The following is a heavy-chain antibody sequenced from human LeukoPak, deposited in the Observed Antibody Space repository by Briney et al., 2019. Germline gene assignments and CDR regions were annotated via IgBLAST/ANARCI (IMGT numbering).Heavy chain of an antibody. J-gene: IGHJ4*02. CDR1: GGSISSYY. D-gene: IGHD3-3*01. Sequence: KSSETLSLTCTVSGGSISSYYWGWIRQPPGKGLEWIGSIYYSGSTYYNPSLKSRVTISVDTSKNQFSLKLSSVTAADTAVYYCASYDFWSGYYKFWGQGTLVTVSS. V-gene: IGHV4-39*01. CDR2: IYYSGST. CDR3: ASYDFWSGYYKF.